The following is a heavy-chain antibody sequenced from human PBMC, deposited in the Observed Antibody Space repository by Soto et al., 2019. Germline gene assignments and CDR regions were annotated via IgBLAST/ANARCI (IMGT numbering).Heavy chain of an antibody. CDR1: GYTFTSYG. CDR2: ISAYNGNT. Sequence: ASVKVSCKASGYTFTSYGISWVRQAPGQGLEWMGWISAYNGNTNYAQKLQGRVTMTTDTSTGTAYMELRSLRSDDTAVYYCARDYYDSSGYSNWFDPWGQGTQVTVSS. CDR3: ARDYYDSSGYSNWFDP. D-gene: IGHD3-22*01. J-gene: IGHJ5*02. V-gene: IGHV1-18*01.